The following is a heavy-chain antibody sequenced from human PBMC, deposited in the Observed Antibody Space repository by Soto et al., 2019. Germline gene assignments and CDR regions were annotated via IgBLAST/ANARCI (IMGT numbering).Heavy chain of an antibody. CDR1: GGSVSSGGYY. CDR3: ARRALPQCINGVCYKDGFWDY. Sequence: QVQLQESGPGLVKPSQTLSLTCTVSGGSVSSGGYYWSWLRQHPGTGLEWIGYIYYSGTTYFNPSLKSRASISLDTSKNECSLKLTSVTAADTAVYYCARRALPQCINGVCYKDGFWDYWGQGALVTVSS. CDR2: IYYSGTT. J-gene: IGHJ4*02. D-gene: IGHD2-8*01. V-gene: IGHV4-31*03.